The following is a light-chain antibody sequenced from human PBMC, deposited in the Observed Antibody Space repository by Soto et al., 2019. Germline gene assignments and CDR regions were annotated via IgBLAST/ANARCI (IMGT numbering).Light chain of an antibody. CDR1: QAINNY. CDR2: AAS. J-gene: IGKJ2*01. V-gene: IGKV1-27*01. CDR3: QKYNSAPYT. Sequence: DIRMTQSRSSLCASVGDRVTITCRASQAINNYLAWYQQEPGKAPKLLIYAASTLQSGVPSRFSGGGSGTDFTLTISSLQPEDVATYYCQKYNSAPYTFGQGTKLEI.